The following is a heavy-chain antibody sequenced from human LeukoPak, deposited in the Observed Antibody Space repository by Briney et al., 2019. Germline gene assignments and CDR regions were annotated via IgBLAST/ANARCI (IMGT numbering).Heavy chain of an antibody. V-gene: IGHV4-39*07. J-gene: IGHJ4*02. CDR3: ARENIVSTRGFDC. Sequence: PSETLSLTCTVSGGSIYTGDYYWAWIRQPPGKALEWIGSLFYSGNMYYNPSLKSRVTISVDTSKNQFSLNLNSVTAADTAVYYCARENIVSTRGFDCWGQGTLVTVSS. D-gene: IGHD5/OR15-5a*01. CDR1: GGSIYTGDYY. CDR2: LFYSGNM.